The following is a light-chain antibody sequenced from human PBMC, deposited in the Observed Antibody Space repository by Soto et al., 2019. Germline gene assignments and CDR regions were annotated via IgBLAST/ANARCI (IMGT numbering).Light chain of an antibody. CDR2: AAS. CDR3: LQHSTYPLT. J-gene: IGKJ1*01. Sequence: DIQMTQFPSSLSASVGDRVTITCRASQGIRNDLGWYQHKPGKAPKRLIYAASSLQSGVPSRFSGSGSGTEYNRAISSLQPEDSATFYCLQHSTYPLTFGQGTKVEIK. V-gene: IGKV1-17*01. CDR1: QGIRND.